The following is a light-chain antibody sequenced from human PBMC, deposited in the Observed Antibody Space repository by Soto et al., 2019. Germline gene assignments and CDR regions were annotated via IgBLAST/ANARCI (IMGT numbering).Light chain of an antibody. V-gene: IGKV3D-15*01. CDR3: QQYNSWPIT. CDR2: GAS. CDR1: QNINSD. J-gene: IGKJ5*01. Sequence: EIVMTQSPATLSVSPGESATLSCRASQNINSDLAWYVQKPGQATRRVIYGASTWGTDVPPRFTGSGSGTEFTLPISGLQSEDFAVYYCQQYNSWPITFGQGTRL.